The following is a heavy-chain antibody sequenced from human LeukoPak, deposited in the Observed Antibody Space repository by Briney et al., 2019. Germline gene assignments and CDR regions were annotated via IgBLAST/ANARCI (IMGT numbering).Heavy chain of an antibody. J-gene: IGHJ4*02. CDR1: GYTFTSYD. D-gene: IGHD3-22*01. V-gene: IGHV1-8*01. CDR3: ARGSKVVPAAKKYYYDSRIYAY. CDR2: MNPNSGNT. Sequence: GASVKVSCKASGYTFTSYDINWVRQATGQGLEWMGRMNPNSGNTGYAQKFQGRVTMTRNTSISTAYMELSSLRSEDTAVYHCARGSKVVPAAKKYYYDSRIYAYWGRGTLVTVSS.